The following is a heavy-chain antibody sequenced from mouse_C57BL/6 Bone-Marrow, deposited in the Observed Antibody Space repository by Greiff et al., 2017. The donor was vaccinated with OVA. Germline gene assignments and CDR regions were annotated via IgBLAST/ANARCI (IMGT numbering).Heavy chain of an antibody. D-gene: IGHD2-4*01. Sequence: QVQLQQPGAELVKPGASVTLSCKASGYTFTSYWMHWVKQRPGQGLEWIGMIHPNSGSTNYNETFKSKATLTVDKSSSTAYMQLSILTSEDSAVYDCARARGRIYYDYGGFAYWGQGTLVTVSA. CDR1: GYTFTSYW. V-gene: IGHV1-64*01. CDR2: IHPNSGST. J-gene: IGHJ3*01. CDR3: ARARGRIYYDYGGFAY.